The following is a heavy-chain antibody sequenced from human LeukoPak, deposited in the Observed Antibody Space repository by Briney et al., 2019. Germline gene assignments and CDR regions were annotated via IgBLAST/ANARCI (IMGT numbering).Heavy chain of an antibody. CDR3: ARDYVWGSDRYTDY. V-gene: IGHV3-7*03. Sequence: GGSLRLSCAASGFTFSNYWMTWVRQAPGRGLEWVANIRQDGSEKYYVDSVKGRFTISRDNAKNSLYLQMNSLRTEDTAVYYCARDYVWGSDRYTDYWGQGTLVTVSS. CDR2: IRQDGSEK. D-gene: IGHD3-16*02. J-gene: IGHJ4*02. CDR1: GFTFSNYW.